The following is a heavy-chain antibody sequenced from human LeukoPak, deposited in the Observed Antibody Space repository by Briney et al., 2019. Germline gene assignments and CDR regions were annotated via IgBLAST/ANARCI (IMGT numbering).Heavy chain of an antibody. Sequence: GRSLRLSCAASGFTFDDYAMHWVRQAPGKGLEWVSGISWNSGSIGYADSVKGRFTISRDNAKNSLYLQMNSLRAEDTALYCCAKGSWSTYYYYYMDVWGKGTTVTVSS. J-gene: IGHJ6*03. V-gene: IGHV3-9*01. CDR3: AKGSWSTYYYYYMDV. D-gene: IGHD6-13*01. CDR1: GFTFDDYA. CDR2: ISWNSGSI.